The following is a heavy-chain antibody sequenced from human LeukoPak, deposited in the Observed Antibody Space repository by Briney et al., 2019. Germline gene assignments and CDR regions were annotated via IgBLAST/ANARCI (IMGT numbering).Heavy chain of an antibody. Sequence: ASVKVSCKTSGYTFADYFIHWVRQAPGQGLEWMGRINANSGVTDYQQKFQGRVTMTRDTSVSTAYVEVNWLISDDTAIYYCARDVSSTPNWEFDYWGQGTLVTVSS. D-gene: IGHD1-26*01. CDR1: GYTFADYF. CDR2: INANSGVT. J-gene: IGHJ4*02. V-gene: IGHV1-2*06. CDR3: ARDVSSTPNWEFDY.